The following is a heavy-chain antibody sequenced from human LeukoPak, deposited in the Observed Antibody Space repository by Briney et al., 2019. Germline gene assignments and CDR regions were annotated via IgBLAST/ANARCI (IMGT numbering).Heavy chain of an antibody. CDR1: GYTFTGYY. V-gene: IGHV1-2*02. J-gene: IGHJ4*02. CDR3: ARDENDSSGQDY. D-gene: IGHD3-22*01. Sequence: ASVKVSCKVSGYTFTGYYMHWVRQAPGQGLEWMGWINPNSGGTNYAQKFQGRVTMTRDTSISTAYMELSRLRSDDTAVYYCARDENDSSGQDYWGQGTLVTVSS. CDR2: INPNSGGT.